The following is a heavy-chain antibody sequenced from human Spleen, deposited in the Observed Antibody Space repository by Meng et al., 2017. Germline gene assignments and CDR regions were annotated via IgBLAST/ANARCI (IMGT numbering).Heavy chain of an antibody. D-gene: IGHD4-11*01. CDR2: INHSGST. V-gene: IGHV4-34*01. Sequence: QGAAGLLNVSETLALTCVVSGGSFSDYYWSWIRQPPGKGLEWIGEINHSGSTNYNPSLESRATISVDTSQNNLSLKLSSVTAADSAVYYCARGPTTMAHDFDYWGQGTLVTVSS. CDR3: ARGPTTMAHDFDY. J-gene: IGHJ4*02. CDR1: GGSFSDYY.